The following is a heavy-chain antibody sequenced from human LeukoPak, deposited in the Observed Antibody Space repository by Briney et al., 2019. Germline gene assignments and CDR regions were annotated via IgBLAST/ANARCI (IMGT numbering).Heavy chain of an antibody. J-gene: IGHJ5*02. CDR1: GGSISSGGYS. CDR2: IYHSGST. V-gene: IGHV4-30-2*01. CDR3: ARYSGYDHDLGWFDP. D-gene: IGHD5-12*01. Sequence: PSQTLSLTCTVSGGSISSGGYSWSWIRQPPGRGLEWIGYIYHSGSTYYNPSLKSRLTISVDRSKNQFSLKLSSVTAADTAVYYCARYSGYDHDLGWFDPWGQGTLVTVSS.